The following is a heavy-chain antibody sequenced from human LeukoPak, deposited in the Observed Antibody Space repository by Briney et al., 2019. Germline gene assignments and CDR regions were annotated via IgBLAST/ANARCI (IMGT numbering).Heavy chain of an antibody. V-gene: IGHV3-30*04. D-gene: IGHD3-10*01. CDR2: ISYDGSNK. Sequence: GRSLRLSCAASGFTFSSYAMHWVRQAPVKGLEWVAVISYDGSNKYYADSVKGRFTISRDNSKNTLYLQMNSLRAEDTAVYYCARDAGGLGELFDETTGLRYWGQGTLVTVSS. CDR1: GFTFSSYA. CDR3: ARDAGGLGELFDETTGLRY. J-gene: IGHJ4*02.